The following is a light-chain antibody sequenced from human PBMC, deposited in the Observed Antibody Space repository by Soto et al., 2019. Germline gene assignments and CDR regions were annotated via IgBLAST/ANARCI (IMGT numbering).Light chain of an antibody. V-gene: IGKV3-20*01. Sequence: EIVLTQSPATLSLSPGERATLSCRASQSVSSSYLAWYQQKPGQAPRLLIYGASSRATGIPDSFSGSGSGTDFTLTISRLEPEDFAVYYCQQYGSSGTFGQGTKGDIK. J-gene: IGKJ1*01. CDR2: GAS. CDR1: QSVSSSY. CDR3: QQYGSSGT.